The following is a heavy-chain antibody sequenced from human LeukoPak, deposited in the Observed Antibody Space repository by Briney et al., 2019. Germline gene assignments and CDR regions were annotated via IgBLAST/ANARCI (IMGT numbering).Heavy chain of an antibody. V-gene: IGHV1-8*03. CDR3: ARGPRHYASTSCYRFDP. D-gene: IGHD2-2*02. Sequence: GASVKVSCKASGYTFTSYDINWVRQATGQGLEWMGWMNPNSGNTGYAQKFPGRVTITRNNSIPKANMELSSLRSEDTAVYYCARGPRHYASTSCYRFDPWGQGTLVTVSS. J-gene: IGHJ5*02. CDR2: MNPNSGNT. CDR1: GYTFTSYD.